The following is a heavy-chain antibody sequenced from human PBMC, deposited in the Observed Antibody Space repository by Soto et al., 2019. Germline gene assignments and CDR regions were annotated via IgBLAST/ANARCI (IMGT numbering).Heavy chain of an antibody. V-gene: IGHV3-30-3*01. CDR2: ISYDGTSE. D-gene: IGHD3-10*01. J-gene: IGHJ5*01. CDR1: GFTFSSYP. CDR3: LRDYSGWFDF. Sequence: SGGSLRLSCAASGFTFSSYPIHWVRQAPGKGLEWVGSISYDGTSEDFADSLRGRFTLSRDNSKNVLWPQMNSLRSEETAVYYCLRDYSGWFDFWGQGTLVTVSS.